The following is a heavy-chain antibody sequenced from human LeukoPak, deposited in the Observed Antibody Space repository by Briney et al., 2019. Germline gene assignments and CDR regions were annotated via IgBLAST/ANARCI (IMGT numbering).Heavy chain of an antibody. J-gene: IGHJ4*02. CDR1: GGSISSYY. D-gene: IGHD3-22*01. CDR2: IYYSGST. Sequence: SETLSLTCTVSGGSISSYYWSWIRQPPGKGLEWIGYIYYSGSTNYNPSLKSRVTISVDTSKNQFSLKLSSVTAADTAVYYCARGSRTYYYDSSGQIDYWGQGTLVTVSS. V-gene: IGHV4-59*12. CDR3: ARGSRTYYYDSSGQIDY.